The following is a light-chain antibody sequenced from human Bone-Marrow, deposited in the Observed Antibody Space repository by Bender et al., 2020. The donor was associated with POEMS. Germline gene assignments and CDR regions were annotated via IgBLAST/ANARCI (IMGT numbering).Light chain of an antibody. CDR1: SSNIGAGYD. CDR2: SNY. J-gene: IGLJ3*02. Sequence: QSVLTQPPSVSGAPGQRVTISCTGSSSNIGAGYDVNWYQHLPGTAPRLVVYSNYQRPSGVPARFSGSKSGTSASLAISDIQSEDKGDYYCSSWDDSLSGWVFGGGTKLTVL. CDR3: SSWDDSLSGWV. V-gene: IGLV1-40*01.